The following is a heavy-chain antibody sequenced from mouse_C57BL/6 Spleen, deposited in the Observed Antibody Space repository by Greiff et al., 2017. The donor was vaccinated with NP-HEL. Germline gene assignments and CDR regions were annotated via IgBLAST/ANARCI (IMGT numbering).Heavy chain of an antibody. CDR1: GYTFTDYY. Sequence: VQLQQSGPELVKPGASVKISCKASGYTFTDYYMNWVKQSHGKSLEWIGDINPNNGGTSYNQKFKGKATLTVDKSSITAYMELRSLTSEDSAVYYCARGLATVVATDAMDYWGQGTSVTVSS. V-gene: IGHV1-26*01. CDR3: ARGLATVVATDAMDY. CDR2: INPNNGGT. J-gene: IGHJ4*01. D-gene: IGHD1-1*01.